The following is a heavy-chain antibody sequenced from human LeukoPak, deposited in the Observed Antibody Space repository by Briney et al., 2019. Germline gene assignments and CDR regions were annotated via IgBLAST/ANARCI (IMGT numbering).Heavy chain of an antibody. D-gene: IGHD3-10*02. CDR2: IYYSGST. CDR3: ARLFGEFLNNWFDP. Sequence: PSQTLSLTCTVSGGSISSGGYYWSWIRQHPGKGLEWIGYIYYSGSTYYNPSLKGRVTISVDTSKNQFSLKLSSVTAADTAVYYCARLFGEFLNNWFDPWGQGTLVTVSS. CDR1: GGSISSGGYY. V-gene: IGHV4-31*03. J-gene: IGHJ5*02.